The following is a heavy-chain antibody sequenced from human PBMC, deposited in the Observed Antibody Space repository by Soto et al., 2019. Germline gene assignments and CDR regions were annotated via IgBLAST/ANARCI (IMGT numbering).Heavy chain of an antibody. V-gene: IGHV3-48*01. Sequence: VQLVESGGGLVQPGGSLRLSCAASGFSFSSYSMTWVRQAPGKGLEWVSYISSSSGTTYYADSMKGRFFISRDNAKNSLFLLMTSLRAEDTAVYFCARVPRGYFDYWGQGTLVTVSS. CDR3: ARVPRGYFDY. CDR2: ISSSSGTT. CDR1: GFSFSSYS. J-gene: IGHJ4*02.